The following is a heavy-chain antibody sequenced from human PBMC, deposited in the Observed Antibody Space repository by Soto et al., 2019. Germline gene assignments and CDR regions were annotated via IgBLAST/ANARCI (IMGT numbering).Heavy chain of an antibody. CDR2: INHSGST. CDR1: GGSFSGYY. D-gene: IGHD2-2*01. Sequence: KASETLSLTCAVYGGSFSGYYWSWIRQPPGKGLEWIGEINHSGSTNYNPSLKSRVTISVDTSKNQFSLKLSSVTAADTAVYYCARDRVVPAAYYYYGMDVWGQGTTVTVSS. J-gene: IGHJ6*02. CDR3: ARDRVVPAAYYYYGMDV. V-gene: IGHV4-34*01.